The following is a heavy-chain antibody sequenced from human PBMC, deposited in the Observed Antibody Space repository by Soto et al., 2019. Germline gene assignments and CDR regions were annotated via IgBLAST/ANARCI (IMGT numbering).Heavy chain of an antibody. J-gene: IGHJ6*03. Sequence: QVQLQQWGAGLLKPSETLSLTCAVYGGSFSGYQWSWIRQTPGKGLEWIGEINDSGNINYNPSLKNRVTIVLDTPKKQISLKLSSVTAADTAVYYCARGLILWFGELSRRGGYYYYMDVWGKGTTVIVSS. V-gene: IGHV4-34*01. CDR1: GGSFSGYQ. CDR3: ARGLILWFGELSRRGGYYYYMDV. D-gene: IGHD3-10*01. CDR2: INDSGNI.